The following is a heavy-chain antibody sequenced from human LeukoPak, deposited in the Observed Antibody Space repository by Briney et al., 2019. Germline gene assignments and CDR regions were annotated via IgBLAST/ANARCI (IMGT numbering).Heavy chain of an antibody. Sequence: PGGSLRLSCAASGFTFSDYYMSWIRQAPGKGLEWVSYISSSGSTVYYADSVKGRFTISRDNAKNSLYLQMNSLRAEDTAVYYCARDYDYGDYGLDPWGQGTLVTVSS. CDR2: ISSSGSTV. D-gene: IGHD4-17*01. J-gene: IGHJ5*02. V-gene: IGHV3-11*01. CDR3: ARDYDYGDYGLDP. CDR1: GFTFSDYY.